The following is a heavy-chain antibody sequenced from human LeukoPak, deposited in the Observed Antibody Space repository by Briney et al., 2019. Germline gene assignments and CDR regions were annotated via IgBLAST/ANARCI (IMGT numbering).Heavy chain of an antibody. D-gene: IGHD5-18*01. J-gene: IGHJ4*02. Sequence: ASVKVSCKASGYTFTSYAMNWVRQAPGQGLEWMGGIIPILGTANYAQKFQGRVTITADEFTSTAYMELSSLRSEDTAVYYCARDVHSYGYDYWGQGTLVTVSS. CDR2: IIPILGTA. CDR3: ARDVHSYGYDY. CDR1: GYTFTSYA. V-gene: IGHV1-69*13.